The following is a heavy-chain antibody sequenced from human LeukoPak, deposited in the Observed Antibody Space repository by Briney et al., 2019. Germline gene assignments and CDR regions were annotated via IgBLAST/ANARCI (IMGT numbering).Heavy chain of an antibody. CDR2: IWYDGSNK. CDR3: ARGPIYYGSGSYNRGIFDY. V-gene: IGHV3-33*01. D-gene: IGHD3-10*01. Sequence: PGRSLRLSCEASGFTFSSYGMHWVRQAPGKGLEWVAVIWYDGSNKYYADSVKGRFTISRDNSKNTLYLQMNSLRAEDTAVYYCARGPIYYGSGSYNRGIFDYWGQGTLVTVSS. J-gene: IGHJ4*02. CDR1: GFTFSSYG.